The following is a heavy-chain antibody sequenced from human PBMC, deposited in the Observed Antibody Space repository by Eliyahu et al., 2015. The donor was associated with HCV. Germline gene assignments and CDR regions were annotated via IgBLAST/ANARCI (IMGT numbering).Heavy chain of an antibody. CDR3: AKDDTVDSSGWKLDY. CDR2: ISYDGSNK. D-gene: IGHD6-19*01. V-gene: IGHV3-30*18. J-gene: IGHJ4*02. CDR1: GFTFSTIG. Sequence: QVQLVESGGGVVQPGRSLRLSCAASGFTFSTIGLHWVRQAPGKGLEWVAVISYDGSNKYYADSVKGRFTVSRDNSKNTLYLQMNSLRAEDTAVYYCAKDDTVDSSGWKLDYWGQGTLVTVSS.